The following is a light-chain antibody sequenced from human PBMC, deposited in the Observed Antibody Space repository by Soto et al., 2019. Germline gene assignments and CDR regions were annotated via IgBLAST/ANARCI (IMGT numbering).Light chain of an antibody. Sequence: DIQITQSPSSVSASVGDRVTVTCRASQNIKTWLAWYRQKPGTAPNLLISGASTLQSGVPSRFSGSGSGTAFTLTLASLQPEDFGTYYCQQGNSFPFTFGPGTRVD. CDR2: GAS. V-gene: IGKV1-12*01. CDR3: QQGNSFPFT. CDR1: QNIKTW. J-gene: IGKJ3*01.